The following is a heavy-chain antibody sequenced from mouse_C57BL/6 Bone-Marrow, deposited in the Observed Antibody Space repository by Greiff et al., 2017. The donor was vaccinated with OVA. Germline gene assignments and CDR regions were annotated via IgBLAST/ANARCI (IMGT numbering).Heavy chain of an antibody. CDR2: ISDGGSYT. J-gene: IGHJ2*01. CDR3: ADGYFDY. CDR1: GFTFSSYA. D-gene: IGHD2-3*01. Sequence: EVKLEESGGGLVKPGGSLKLSCAASGFTFSSYAMSWVRQTPEKRLEWVATISDGGSYTYYPDNVKGRFTISRDNAKNNLYLQMSHLKSEDTAMYYCADGYFDYWGQGTTLTVSS. V-gene: IGHV5-4*03.